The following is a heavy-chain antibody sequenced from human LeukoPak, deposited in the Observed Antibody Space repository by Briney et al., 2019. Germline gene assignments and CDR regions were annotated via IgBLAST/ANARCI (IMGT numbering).Heavy chain of an antibody. Sequence: GGSLRLSCAASGFTFSSYAMHWVRQAPGKGLQWLALTSDDGSAKYYADSVKGRFTISRDNSQNTLYLQMNSLRADETAIYYCARAPGGFHGDYSPIAYWGQGTLSPSPQ. CDR3: ARAPGGFHGDYSPIAY. J-gene: IGHJ4*02. CDR1: GFTFSSYA. CDR2: TSDDGSAK. V-gene: IGHV3-30-3*01. D-gene: IGHD4-17*01.